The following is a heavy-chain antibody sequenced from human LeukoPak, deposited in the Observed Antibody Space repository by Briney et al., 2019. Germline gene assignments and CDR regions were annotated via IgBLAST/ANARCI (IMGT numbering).Heavy chain of an antibody. D-gene: IGHD4-17*01. J-gene: IGHJ4*02. CDR2: INHSGST. CDR3: AGTTVTQYYFDY. V-gene: IGHV4-34*01. Sequence: SETLSLTCAVYGGSFSGYYWSWIRQPPGKGLEWIGEINHSGSTNYNPSLKSRVTISVDTSKNQFSLKLSSVTAADTAVYYCAGTTVTQYYFDYWGQGTLVTVSS. CDR1: GGSFSGYY.